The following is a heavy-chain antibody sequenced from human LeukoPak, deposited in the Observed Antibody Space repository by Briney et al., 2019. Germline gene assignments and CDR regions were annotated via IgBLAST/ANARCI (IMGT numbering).Heavy chain of an antibody. CDR1: GFTFSSYA. CDR2: ISSNGGST. Sequence: GGSLRLSCSASGFTFSSYAMHWVRQAPGKGLEYVSAISSNGGSTYYADSVKGRFTISRDNSKDTLYLQMSSLRAEDTAVYYCVKDPSNYYDSSGPHYWGRGTLVTVSS. J-gene: IGHJ4*02. D-gene: IGHD3-22*01. V-gene: IGHV3-64D*06. CDR3: VKDPSNYYDSSGPHY.